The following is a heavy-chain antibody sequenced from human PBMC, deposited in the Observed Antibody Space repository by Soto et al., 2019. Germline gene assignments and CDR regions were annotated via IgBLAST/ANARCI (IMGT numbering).Heavy chain of an antibody. Sequence: SETLSLTCAVSGGSISSGGYSWSWIRQPPGKGLEWIGYIYHSGSTYYNPSLKSRVTISVDRSKNQFSLKLSSVTAADTAVYYCARAILMVAAAGNWFDPWGQGTLVTVSS. J-gene: IGHJ5*02. V-gene: IGHV4-30-2*01. CDR1: GGSISSGGYS. D-gene: IGHD6-13*01. CDR2: IYHSGST. CDR3: ARAILMVAAAGNWFDP.